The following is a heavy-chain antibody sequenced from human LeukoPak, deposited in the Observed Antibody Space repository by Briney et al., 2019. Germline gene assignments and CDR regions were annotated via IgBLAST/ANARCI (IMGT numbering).Heavy chain of an antibody. Sequence: SETLSLTCTVSGVSVDTYYWNWIRQPPGKGLEWIGYIYSGGSTKYNPSLKSRVTIFIDTSKDQFSLKLTSVTAADTAVYYCARRGSYYVDYWGQGNLVTVSS. CDR2: IYSGGST. D-gene: IGHD1-26*01. CDR3: ARRGSYYVDY. CDR1: GVSVDTYY. V-gene: IGHV4-59*02. J-gene: IGHJ4*02.